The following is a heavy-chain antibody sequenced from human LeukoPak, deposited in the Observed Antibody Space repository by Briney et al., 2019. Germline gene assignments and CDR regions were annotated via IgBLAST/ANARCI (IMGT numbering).Heavy chain of an antibody. Sequence: GGSLRLSCAASGFTFSSYAMHWVRQAPGRGLEWVAVISYDGSNKYYADSVKGRFTISRDNSKNTLYLQMNSLRAEDTAVYYCARVRDDYTYFDCWGQGTLVTVSS. CDR3: ARVRDDYTYFDC. V-gene: IGHV3-30-3*01. J-gene: IGHJ4*02. D-gene: IGHD4-11*01. CDR2: ISYDGSNK. CDR1: GFTFSSYA.